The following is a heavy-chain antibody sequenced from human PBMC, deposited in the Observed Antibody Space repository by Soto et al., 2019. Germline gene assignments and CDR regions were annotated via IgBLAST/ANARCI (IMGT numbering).Heavy chain of an antibody. CDR1: GFTVISTY. CDR3: ARGGQVRGGMDV. J-gene: IGHJ6*02. V-gene: IGHV3-53*01. CDR2: IYSGGST. Sequence: EVQLVESGGGLIQPGGSLRLSCAASGFTVISTYMSWVRQAPGKGLEWVSFIYSGGSTYYADSVKGRFTVSRDNSKNTLYLQMNSLRAEDTAVYYCARGGQVRGGMDVWGQGTTVTVSS. D-gene: IGHD2-15*01.